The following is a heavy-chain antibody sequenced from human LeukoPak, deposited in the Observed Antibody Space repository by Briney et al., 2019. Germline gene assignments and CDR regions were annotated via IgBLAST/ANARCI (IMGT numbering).Heavy chain of an antibody. J-gene: IGHJ4*02. D-gene: IGHD5-24*01. CDR2: IYYSGST. V-gene: IGHV4-59*01. CDR3: ARGLGDGYNWVYFDY. CDR1: GGSTSSYY. Sequence: SETLSLTCTVSGGSTSSYYWSWIRQPPGKGLEWIGYIYYSGSTNYNPSLKSRVTISVDTSKNQFSLKLSSVTAADTAVYYCARGLGDGYNWVYFDYWGQGTLVTVSS.